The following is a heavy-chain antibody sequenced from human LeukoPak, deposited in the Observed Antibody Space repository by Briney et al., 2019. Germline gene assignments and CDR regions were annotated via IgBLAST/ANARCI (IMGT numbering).Heavy chain of an antibody. J-gene: IGHJ4*02. CDR2: IIPIFGTA. D-gene: IGHD2-15*01. Sequence: PVKVSCKASGGTFSSYAISWVRQAPGQGPEWMGRIIPIFGTANYAQKFQGRVTITTDESTSTAYMELSSLRSEDTAVYYCARGPLSRYCSGGSCSDTAMVLVFDYWGQGTLVTVSS. CDR3: ARGPLSRYCSGGSCSDTAMVLVFDY. CDR1: GGTFSSYA. V-gene: IGHV1-69*05.